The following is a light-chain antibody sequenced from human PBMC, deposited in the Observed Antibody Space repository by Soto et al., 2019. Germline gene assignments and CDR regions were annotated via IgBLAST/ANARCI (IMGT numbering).Light chain of an antibody. V-gene: IGKV3-20*01. CDR2: GAS. CDR3: QQYSNWPLT. Sequence: EIVLTQSPGTLSLSPGERATLSCWASQSVTSNYLAWYQQKPGQAPRLLIFGASIRATGLPDRFSGSGSGTDFTLTISSLQSEDFAVYYCQQYSNWPLTFGGGTKVDIK. CDR1: QSVTSNY. J-gene: IGKJ4*01.